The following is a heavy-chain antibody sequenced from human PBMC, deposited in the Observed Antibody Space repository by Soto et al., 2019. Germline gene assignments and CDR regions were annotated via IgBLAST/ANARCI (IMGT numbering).Heavy chain of an antibody. Sequence: SVKVSCKASGGTFSSYAISWVRQAPGQGLEWMGGIIPIFGTANYAQKFHGRVTITADESTSTAYMELSSLMSEDTAVYYCARDIVVVVAARSPYYYYGMDVWGQGTTVTVSS. V-gene: IGHV1-69*13. CDR3: ARDIVVVVAARSPYYYYGMDV. D-gene: IGHD2-15*01. CDR2: IIPIFGTA. J-gene: IGHJ6*02. CDR1: GGTFSSYA.